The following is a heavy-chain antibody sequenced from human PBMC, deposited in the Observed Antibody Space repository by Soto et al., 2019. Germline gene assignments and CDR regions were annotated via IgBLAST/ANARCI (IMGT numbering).Heavy chain of an antibody. J-gene: IGHJ6*02. V-gene: IGHV1-2*02. CDR2: LKSDNGGA. CDR3: ARDLCPCGSGSPCPTYGLDV. Sequence: ASVKVSCKASGYSFTGHYMHWVRQVSGKRLEYLGWLKSDNGGAYYAPKFQGRVTFTRDTSTTTAYMELSGLRSDDTAVYFCARDLCPCGSGSPCPTYGLDVWGQGTTVTVSS. CDR1: GYSFTGHY. D-gene: IGHD3-10*01.